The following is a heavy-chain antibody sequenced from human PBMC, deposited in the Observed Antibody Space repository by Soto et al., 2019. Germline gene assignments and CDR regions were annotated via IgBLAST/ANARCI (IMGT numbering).Heavy chain of an antibody. CDR2: ISSSISTM. J-gene: IGHJ4*02. CDR3: AREVRDTAVADFDY. V-gene: IGHV3-48*02. CDR1: GFTFSSYS. Sequence: EVQLVESGGGLVQPGGSLRLSCAASGFTFSSYSMNWVRQAPGKGLEWLSYISSSISTMHYADSVKGRFTISRDNAKNSLYLQINSLRDEDTDGYYCAREVRDTAVADFDYWGQGTLVTVSS. D-gene: IGHD5-18*01.